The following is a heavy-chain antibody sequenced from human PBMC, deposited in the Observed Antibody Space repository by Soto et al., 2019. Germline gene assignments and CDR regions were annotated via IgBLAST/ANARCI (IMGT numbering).Heavy chain of an antibody. CDR1: GGSISSSYYY. V-gene: IGHV4-39*01. CDR3: ARHLDSGGNVYFDY. CDR2: MYSSGNT. J-gene: IGHJ4*02. D-gene: IGHD4-17*01. Sequence: SETLSLTCTVSGGSISSSYYYWGRFRQPPGKGLEWMGSMYSSGNTYYGPCLKSRVAISADMCKNHFSLKLSSVTAADTAVYYCARHLDSGGNVYFDYWGQGTLVTVSS.